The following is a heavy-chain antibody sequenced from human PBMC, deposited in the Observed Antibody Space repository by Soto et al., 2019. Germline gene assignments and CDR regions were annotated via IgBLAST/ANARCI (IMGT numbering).Heavy chain of an antibody. V-gene: IGHV3-7*01. CDR1: GFTFSSYW. CDR3: ARAYGSGSLSGY. Sequence: EVQLVESGGGLVQPGGSLRLSCAASGFTFSSYWMSWVRQAPGKGLEWVANIKQDGSEKYKVDFVKGRFTISRDNAKNSLYLQMNSLRVEDTAVYYWARAYGSGSLSGYWGQGTLVTVSS. D-gene: IGHD3-10*01. CDR2: IKQDGSEK. J-gene: IGHJ4*02.